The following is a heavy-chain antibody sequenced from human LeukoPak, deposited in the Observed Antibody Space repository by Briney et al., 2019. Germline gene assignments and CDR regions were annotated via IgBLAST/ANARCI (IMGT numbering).Heavy chain of an antibody. D-gene: IGHD3-9*01. J-gene: IGHJ4*02. CDR1: GGSISSSSYY. V-gene: IGHV4-61*05. CDR3: ARVTGYTIEDYFDY. CDR2: IHHSGST. Sequence: SETLSLTCTVSGGSISSSSYYWGWIRQPPGKGLEWIGYIHHSGSTKYNPSLQSRVTMSMDTSKNQFSLKLRSVTAADTAVYYCARVTGYTIEDYFDYWGQGTLVTVSS.